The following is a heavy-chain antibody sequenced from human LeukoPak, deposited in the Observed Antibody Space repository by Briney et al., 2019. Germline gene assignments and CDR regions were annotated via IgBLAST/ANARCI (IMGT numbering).Heavy chain of an antibody. Sequence: SETLSLTCDVSGASISDTHWWSWVRPPPGKGLEWIGEIYKSGSPNYNPSLRSRVAISEDKFKNQFSLKLTSVTAADTAVYYCTRDPHTSNQPDYWGQGTLVTVSS. D-gene: IGHD2-2*01. CDR1: GASISDTHW. J-gene: IGHJ4*02. V-gene: IGHV4/OR15-8*01. CDR3: TRDPHTSNQPDY. CDR2: IYKSGSP.